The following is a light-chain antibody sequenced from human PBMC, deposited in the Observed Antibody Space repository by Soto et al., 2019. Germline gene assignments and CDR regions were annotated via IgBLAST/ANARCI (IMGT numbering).Light chain of an antibody. V-gene: IGLV2-11*01. Sequence: QSVLTQPRSVSGSPGQSVTISCTGTSSDVGGYNYVSWYQQHPGKAPKVMIYDVSKRPSGVPDRFSGSKSGNTASLTISGLQAEDEADYYCCSYAGSSTLVVFGGGTKLTVL. CDR2: DVS. J-gene: IGLJ2*01. CDR3: CSYAGSSTLVV. CDR1: SSDVGGYNY.